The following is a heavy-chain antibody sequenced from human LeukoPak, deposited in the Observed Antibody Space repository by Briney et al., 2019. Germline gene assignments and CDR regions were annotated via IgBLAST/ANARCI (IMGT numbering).Heavy chain of an antibody. V-gene: IGHV1-2*02. CDR1: GYTFTGYY. J-gene: IGHJ4*02. CDR2: INPNSGGT. D-gene: IGHD6-19*01. Sequence: ASVKVSCKASGYTFTGYYIHWVRQAPGQGLEWMGWINPNSGGTNYAQKFQGRVTMTRDTSISIAYMELSRLRSDDTAVYYCATSRARSSGWSDLDYWGQGTLVTVSS. CDR3: ATSRARSSGWSDLDY.